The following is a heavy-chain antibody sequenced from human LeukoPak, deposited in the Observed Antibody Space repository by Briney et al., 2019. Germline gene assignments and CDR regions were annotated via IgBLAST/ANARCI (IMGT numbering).Heavy chain of an antibody. D-gene: IGHD6-19*01. CDR1: GFTFSSYE. J-gene: IGHJ4*02. V-gene: IGHV3-48*03. Sequence: RGSPRLSPAASGFTFSSYEMKSVREAPGEGLEWVSFISSSGSTIYYTDSVKGRFPISRDNAKNSLYLQMNSLRAEDTAVYYCARDSGGWYDLDSWGQGTLVTVSS. CDR2: ISSSGSTI. CDR3: ARDSGGWYDLDS.